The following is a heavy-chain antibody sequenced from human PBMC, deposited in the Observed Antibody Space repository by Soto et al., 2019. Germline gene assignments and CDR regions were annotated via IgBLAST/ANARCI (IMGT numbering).Heavy chain of an antibody. CDR3: AKGIVGPTWYDH. Sequence: LSLTCTVSGGSISSGGYYWSWIRQHPGKGLEWIGYIYYSGSTYYNPSLKSRVTISVDNSKNTLYLQMNSLRAEDTAVYYCAKGIVGPTWYDHWGQGTLVTVSS. D-gene: IGHD1-26*01. CDR2: IYYSGST. V-gene: IGHV4-31*03. J-gene: IGHJ4*02. CDR1: GGSISSGGYY.